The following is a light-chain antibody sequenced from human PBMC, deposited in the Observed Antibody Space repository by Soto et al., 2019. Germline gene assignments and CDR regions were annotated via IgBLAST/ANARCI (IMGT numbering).Light chain of an antibody. CDR2: AAS. J-gene: IGKJ5*01. CDR1: QSISSY. V-gene: IGKV1-39*01. CDR3: QQSYSTPIT. Sequence: EIQMTQSPSSLSAAVGDRVTITCRASQSISSYLNWFQQKPGKAPKLLIYAASSLQSGVPSRFSGSGSGADFTLTITSLQPEDFATYYCQQSYSTPITFGQGTRLENK.